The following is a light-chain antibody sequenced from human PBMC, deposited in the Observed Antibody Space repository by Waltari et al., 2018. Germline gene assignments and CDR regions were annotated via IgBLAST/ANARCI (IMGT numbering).Light chain of an antibody. CDR3: ATWDNSLTAVV. J-gene: IGLJ3*02. CDR1: SSNIGNYL. CDR2: DNY. V-gene: IGLV1-51*01. Sequence: AAPGQKVTISCSGSSSNIGNYLVSWYHQLPGATPKLLIYDNYKRPSGIPDRFSASKSGTSATLDITGLQIGDEADYYCATWDNSLTAVVFGGGTKLTVL.